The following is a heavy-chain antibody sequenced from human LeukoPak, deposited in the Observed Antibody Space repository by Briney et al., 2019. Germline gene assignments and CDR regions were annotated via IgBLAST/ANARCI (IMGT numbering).Heavy chain of an antibody. J-gene: IGHJ4*02. D-gene: IGHD2-2*01. V-gene: IGHV4-38-2*01. Sequence: SETLSLTCAVSGYSISSGYYWGWIRQPPGKGLEWIGSIYHSGSTYYSPSLKSRVTISVDTSKNQFSLKLSSVTAADTAVYYCAEVGGIWGQGTLVTVSS. CDR1: GYSISSGYY. CDR2: IYHSGST. CDR3: AEVGGI.